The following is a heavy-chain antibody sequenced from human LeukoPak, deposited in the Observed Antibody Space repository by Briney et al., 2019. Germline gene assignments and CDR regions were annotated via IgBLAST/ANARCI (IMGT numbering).Heavy chain of an antibody. D-gene: IGHD3-9*01. CDR2: IYYSGST. Sequence: SETPSLTCTVSGGSISSYYWSWIRQPPGKGLEWIGYIYYSGSTNYNPSLKSRVTISVDTSKNQFSLKLSSVTAADTAVYYCARVDDILTGYLPDWGQGTLVTVSS. J-gene: IGHJ4*02. V-gene: IGHV4-59*01. CDR1: GGSISSYY. CDR3: ARVDDILTGYLPD.